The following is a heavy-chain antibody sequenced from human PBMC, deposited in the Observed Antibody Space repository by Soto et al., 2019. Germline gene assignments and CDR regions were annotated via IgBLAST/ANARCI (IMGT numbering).Heavy chain of an antibody. J-gene: IGHJ4*02. CDR2: ILYSGSI. Sequence: QLQLQESGPGLVKPSETLSLTCTVSGGSITRNNHYWGWIRQSPGKGLEWIGSILYSGSINYNPSLKSRVTISVETSKNQFSLKMSSVTAADTAVYYCARLGSSGWYQGSYCEYWGQGTLVTVSS. CDR3: ARLGSSGWYQGSYCEY. V-gene: IGHV4-39*01. CDR1: GGSITRNNHY. D-gene: IGHD6-19*01.